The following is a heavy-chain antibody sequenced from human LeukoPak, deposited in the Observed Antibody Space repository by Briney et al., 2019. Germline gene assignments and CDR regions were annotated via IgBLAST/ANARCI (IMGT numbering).Heavy chain of an antibody. V-gene: IGHV3-23*01. CDR1: EFTFSSFA. Sequence: GGSLRLSCAASEFTFSSFAMSWVRQPPGKGLEWVSTISSSGGSTFYAESVKGRFTISRDNNENTLYLQMNSLRVEDTAVYYCARSSQYGSGADYWGQGTLVTV. CDR3: ARSSQYGSGADY. D-gene: IGHD3-10*01. CDR2: ISSSGGST. J-gene: IGHJ4*02.